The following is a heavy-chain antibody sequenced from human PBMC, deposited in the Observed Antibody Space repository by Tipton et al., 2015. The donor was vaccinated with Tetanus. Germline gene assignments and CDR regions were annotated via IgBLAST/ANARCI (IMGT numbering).Heavy chain of an antibody. D-gene: IGHD6-19*01. CDR2: IYSGGST. CDR3: ARARGVAVAGGDY. J-gene: IGHJ4*02. Sequence: GSLRLSCTVSGGSISSSSYYWGWIRQPPGKGLEWVSVIYSGGSTYYADSVKGRFTISRDNSKNTLYLQMNSLRVEDTAVYYCARARGVAVAGGDYWGQGTLVTVSS. CDR1: GGSISSSSYY. V-gene: IGHV3-66*01.